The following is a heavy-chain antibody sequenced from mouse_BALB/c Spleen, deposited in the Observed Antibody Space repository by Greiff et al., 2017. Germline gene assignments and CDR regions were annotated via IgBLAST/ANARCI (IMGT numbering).Heavy chain of an antibody. CDR1: GYTFTSYW. CDR3: TRGPYYRYDGYAMDY. D-gene: IGHD2-14*01. J-gene: IGHJ4*01. V-gene: IGHV1S22*01. CDR2: IYPGSGST. Sequence: LQHPGSELVRPGASVKLSCKASGYTFTSYWMHWVKQRHGQGLEWIGNIYPGSGSTNYDEKFKSKGTLTVDTSSSTAYMHLSSLTSEDSAVYYCTRGPYYRYDGYAMDYWGQGTSVTVSS.